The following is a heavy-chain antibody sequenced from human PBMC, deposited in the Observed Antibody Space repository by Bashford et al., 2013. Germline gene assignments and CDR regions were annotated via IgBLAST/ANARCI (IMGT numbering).Heavy chain of an antibody. CDR3: AAYKHYYGSGNQYPTTGGMDV. D-gene: IGHD3-10*01. V-gene: IGHV1-24*01. J-gene: IGHJ6*02. CDR1: GGTFSSYA. CDR2: FDPEDGET. Sequence: ASVKVSCKASGGTFSSYAISWVRQAPGKGLEWMGGFDPEDGETIYAQKFQGRVTMTEDTSTDTAYMELSSLRSEDTAVYYCAAYKHYYGSGNQYPTTGGMDVWGQGTTVTVSS.